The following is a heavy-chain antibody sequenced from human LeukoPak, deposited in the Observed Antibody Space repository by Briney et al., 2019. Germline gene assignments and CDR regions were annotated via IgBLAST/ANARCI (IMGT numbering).Heavy chain of an antibody. V-gene: IGHV4-59*08. CDR2: IYYSGST. CDR1: GGSLSSYY. D-gene: IGHD2-15*01. J-gene: IGHJ5*02. Sequence: PSETLSLTCTVSGGSLSSYYWSWIRQPPGKGLEWIGYIYYSGSTNYNPSLKSRVTISVDTSKNQFSLKLSSVTAADTAVYYCARLDLGYCSGGSCYSDWFDPWGQGTLVTVSS. CDR3: ARLDLGYCSGGSCYSDWFDP.